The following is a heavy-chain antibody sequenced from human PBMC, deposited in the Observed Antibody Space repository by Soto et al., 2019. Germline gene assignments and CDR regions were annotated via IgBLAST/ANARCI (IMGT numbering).Heavy chain of an antibody. CDR1: GGSFSGYY. V-gene: IGHV4-34*01. Sequence: SETLSLTCAVYGGSFSGYYWSWIRQPPGKGLEWIGEINHSGSTNYNPSLKSRVTISVDTSKNQFSLKLSSVTAADTAVYYCARTMVRGARKRNWFDPWGQGTLVTVSS. D-gene: IGHD3-10*01. CDR2: INHSGST. J-gene: IGHJ5*02. CDR3: ARTMVRGARKRNWFDP.